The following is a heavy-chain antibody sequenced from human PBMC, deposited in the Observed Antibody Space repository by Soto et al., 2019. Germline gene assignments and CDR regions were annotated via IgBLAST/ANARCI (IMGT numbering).Heavy chain of an antibody. CDR3: AREGPLSGDAFDI. J-gene: IGHJ3*02. Sequence: SETLSLTSTVSGGSIISHLWSWIWQPPGKGLEWIGYVSHSGSTTHNPSLKSRVTISLDTSKNQASLQLRSVTAADTAVYYCAREGPLSGDAFDIWGRGTKVTVSS. CDR1: GGSIISHL. CDR2: VSHSGST. D-gene: IGHD3-16*01. V-gene: IGHV4-59*11.